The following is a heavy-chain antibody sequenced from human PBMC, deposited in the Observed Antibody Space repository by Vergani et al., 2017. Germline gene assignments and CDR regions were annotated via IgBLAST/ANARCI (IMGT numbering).Heavy chain of an antibody. CDR1: GGTFSSYT. J-gene: IGHJ3*02. V-gene: IGHV1-69*02. Sequence: QVQLVQSGAEVKKPGSSVKVSCKASGGTFSSYTISWVRQAPGQGLEWMGRIIPILGIANYAQKFQGRVTITADKSTSTAYMELSSLRSEDTAVYYCARVSFYGGNSLFAFDIWGQGTMVTVSS. CDR2: IIPILGIA. CDR3: ARVSFYGGNSLFAFDI. D-gene: IGHD4-23*01.